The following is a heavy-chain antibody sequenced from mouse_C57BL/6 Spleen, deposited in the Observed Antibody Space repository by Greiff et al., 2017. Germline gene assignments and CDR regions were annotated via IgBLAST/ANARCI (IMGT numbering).Heavy chain of an antibody. CDR1: GYTFTSYW. V-gene: IGHV1-53*01. CDR2: INPSNGGT. J-gene: IGHJ1*03. Sequence: QVQLQQPGTELVKPGASVKLSCKASGYTFTSYWMHWVKQRPGQGLEWIGIINPSNGGTSYNEKFKSKATLTVDNSSSTAYMQLSSLTSEDAAFYFCTRWTASNYFDVWGTGTTGTVSS. CDR3: TRWTASNYFDV. D-gene: IGHD2-5*01.